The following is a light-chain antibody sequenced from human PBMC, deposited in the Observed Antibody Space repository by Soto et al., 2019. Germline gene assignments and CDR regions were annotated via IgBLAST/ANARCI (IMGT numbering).Light chain of an antibody. V-gene: IGLV2-11*01. CDR3: YSYAGTYNWV. CDR1: NSDVGGYNY. CDR2: DVS. Sequence: QSALTQPRSVSGSPGQSVTISCTGTNSDVGGYNYVSWYQQHPGKAPKLMIYDVSKRPSGVPDRFSGSKSGNTASLTISGLQAEDEADYYCYSYAGTYNWVFGGGTKLTVL. J-gene: IGLJ2*01.